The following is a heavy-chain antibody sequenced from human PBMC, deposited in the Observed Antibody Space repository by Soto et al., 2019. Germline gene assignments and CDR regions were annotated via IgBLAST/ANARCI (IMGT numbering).Heavy chain of an antibody. CDR1: GFTFRGYG. J-gene: IGHJ6*02. CDR3: ANSEYSRYKNIDV. CDR2: ISYDGSIK. Sequence: GGSLRLSCAASGFTFRGYGMHWVRQAPGRGLEWVALISYDGSIKYYGDSVRGRFTISRDNSKNTLYLQMNSLRAEDTAVYYCANSEYSRYKNIDVWGQGTTVTVSS. V-gene: IGHV3-30*18. D-gene: IGHD5-18*01.